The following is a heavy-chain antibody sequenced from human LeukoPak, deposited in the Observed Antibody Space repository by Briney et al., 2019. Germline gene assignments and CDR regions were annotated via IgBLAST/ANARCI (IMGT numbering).Heavy chain of an antibody. V-gene: IGHV4-59*01. CDR3: ARDRGHYDILTGNFDY. CDR2: IYYSGST. J-gene: IGHJ4*02. CDR1: GGSISSYY. Sequence: PSETLSLTCTVSGGSISSYYWNWIRQPPGKGLEWIGYIYYSGSTKYNPSLKSRVTISVDTSKNQFSLKLSSVTAADTAVYYCARDRGHYDILTGNFDYWGQGTLVTVSS. D-gene: IGHD3-9*01.